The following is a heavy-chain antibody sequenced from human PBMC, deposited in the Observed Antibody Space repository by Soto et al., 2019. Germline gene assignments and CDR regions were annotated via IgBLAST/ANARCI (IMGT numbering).Heavy chain of an antibody. CDR3: ERAGRITIFSTGYPLNAFDI. V-gene: IGHV3-7*01. Sequence: EVQLVESGGGLVQPGGSLRLSCAASGFTFSSYWMSWVRQAPGKGLEWVANIKQDGSENYYVDSVKGRFTISRDNAKNSLYLQMNSLRAEDTAVYYCERAGRITIFSTGYPLNAFDIWGQGTMVTVSS. CDR2: IKQDGSEN. D-gene: IGHD3-9*01. CDR1: GFTFSSYW. J-gene: IGHJ3*02.